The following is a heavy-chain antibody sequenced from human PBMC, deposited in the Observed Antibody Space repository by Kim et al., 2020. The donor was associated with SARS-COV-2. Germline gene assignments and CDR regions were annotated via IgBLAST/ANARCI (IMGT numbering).Heavy chain of an antibody. J-gene: IGHJ4*02. CDR1: GFTFDDYA. D-gene: IGHD3-10*01. CDR2: ITWNNNTI. CDR3: ARGRPIDY. Sequence: GGSLRLSCAASGFTFDDYAMHWVRQAPGEGIQWVSGITWNNNTIGYADSVKGRFTISRDNAQNSLYLEMNSLRVEDTAFYYCARGRPIDYWGQGTLVTVS. V-gene: IGHV3-9*01.